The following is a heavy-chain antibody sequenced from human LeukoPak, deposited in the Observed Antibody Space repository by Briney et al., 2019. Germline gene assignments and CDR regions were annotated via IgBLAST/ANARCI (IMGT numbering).Heavy chain of an antibody. CDR3: AGGRRYDSSGPKRYYFDY. CDR2: IYYSGST. V-gene: IGHV4-39*07. J-gene: IGHJ4*02. D-gene: IGHD3-22*01. CDR1: GGSISSSSYY. Sequence: SETLSLTCTVSGGSISSSSYYWGWIRQPPGKGLEWIGSIYYSGSTYYNPSLKSRVTISVDTSKNQFSLKLSSVTAADTAVYYCAGGRRYDSSGPKRYYFDYWGQGTLVTVSS.